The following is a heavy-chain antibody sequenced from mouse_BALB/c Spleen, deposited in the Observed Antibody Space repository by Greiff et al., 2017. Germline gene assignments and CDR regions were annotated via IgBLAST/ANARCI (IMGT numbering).Heavy chain of an antibody. CDR2: ISNGGGST. J-gene: IGHJ3*01. CDR1: GFTFSSYT. CDR3: ARHEGYGYDVWFAY. V-gene: IGHV5-12-2*01. Sequence: EVQGVESGGGLVQPGGSLKLSCAASGFTFSSYTMSWVRQTPEKRLEWVAYISNGGGSTYYPDTVKGRFTISRDNAKNTLYLQMSSLKSEDTAMYYCARHEGYGYDVWFAYWGQGTLVTVSA. D-gene: IGHD2-2*01.